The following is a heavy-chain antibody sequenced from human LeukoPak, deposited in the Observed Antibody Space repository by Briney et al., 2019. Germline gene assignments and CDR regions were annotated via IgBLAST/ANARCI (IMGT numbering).Heavy chain of an antibody. D-gene: IGHD2-2*01. CDR1: GFTFSSYW. J-gene: IGHJ6*03. CDR2: IKQDGSEK. Sequence: GGSLRLSCAASGFTFSSYWMSWVRQVPGKGLEWVANIKQDGSEKYYVDSVKGRFTISRDNAKNSLYLQVNSLRAEDTAIYYCARVESGFYCSSTTCYEGYYYYYMDVWGKGTTVTVSS. CDR3: ARVESGFYCSSTTCYEGYYYYYMDV. V-gene: IGHV3-7*01.